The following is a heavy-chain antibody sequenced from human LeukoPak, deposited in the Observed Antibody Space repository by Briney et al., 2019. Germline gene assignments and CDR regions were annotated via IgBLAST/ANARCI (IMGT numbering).Heavy chain of an antibody. D-gene: IGHD3-22*01. V-gene: IGHV3-33*01. Sequence: GRSLRLSCAASGFTFSDYGMHWVRQAPGKGLEWVAVIWYDGSNKYYAESVKGRFTISRDNSRNTLYLQMNSLRADDTAVYYCVRELPPVVQYYFDYWGPGTLVTVSS. CDR1: GFTFSDYG. J-gene: IGHJ4*02. CDR2: IWYDGSNK. CDR3: VRELPPVVQYYFDY.